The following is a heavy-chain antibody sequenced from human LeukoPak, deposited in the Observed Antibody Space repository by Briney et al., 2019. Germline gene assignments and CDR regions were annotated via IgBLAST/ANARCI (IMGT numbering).Heavy chain of an antibody. CDR1: AFTFRTYW. CDR2: ISGSGGST. D-gene: IGHD5-24*01. Sequence: GGSLRLSCAVSAFTFRTYWMSWVRQAPGKGLEWVSTISGSGGSTYYADSVKGRFTISRDNSKNTLYLQMNSLRAEDTAVYYCAKDRVLRDDGWVFDYWGQGTLVTVCS. V-gene: IGHV3-23*01. CDR3: AKDRVLRDDGWVFDY. J-gene: IGHJ4*02.